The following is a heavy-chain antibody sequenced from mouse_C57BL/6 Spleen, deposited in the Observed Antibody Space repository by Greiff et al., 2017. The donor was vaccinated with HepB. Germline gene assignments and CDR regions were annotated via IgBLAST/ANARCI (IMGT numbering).Heavy chain of an antibody. CDR1: GFSLTSYG. CDR2: IWSGGST. V-gene: IGHV2-2*01. D-gene: IGHD1-1*01. Sequence: QVQLKESGPGLVQPSQSLSITCTVSGFSLTSYGVHWVRQSPGKGLEWLGVIWSGGSTDYNAAFISRLSISKDNSKSQVFFKMNSLQADDTAIYYCASYGSSYGYYAMDYWGQGTSVTVSS. J-gene: IGHJ4*01. CDR3: ASYGSSYGYYAMDY.